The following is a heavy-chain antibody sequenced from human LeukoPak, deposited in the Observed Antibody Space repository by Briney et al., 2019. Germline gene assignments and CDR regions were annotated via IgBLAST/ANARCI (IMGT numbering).Heavy chain of an antibody. CDR2: NNPSGGST. Sequence: ASVKVSCKASGYTFTSYYMHWVRQAPGQGLEWMGINNPSGGSTSYAQKFQGRVTMTRDTSTSTVYMELSSLRSEDTAVYYCAREYWYYDSSGYYSFSLGYWGQGTLVTVSS. D-gene: IGHD3-22*01. CDR1: GYTFTSYY. V-gene: IGHV1-46*01. J-gene: IGHJ4*02. CDR3: AREYWYYDSSGYYSFSLGY.